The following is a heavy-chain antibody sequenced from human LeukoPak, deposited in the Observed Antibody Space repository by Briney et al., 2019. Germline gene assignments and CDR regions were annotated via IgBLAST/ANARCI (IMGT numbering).Heavy chain of an antibody. D-gene: IGHD2-2*01. V-gene: IGHV5-51*01. CDR3: ARRGRNYCSGTSCSCDFCSGYLDY. CDR1: RYSFTTYW. Sequence: GESLKISCKGSRYSFTTYWIGWVRQMPGKGLEWMGIIYPGDSDSRYSLSFQGQVTISADKSISTAYLQWSSLKASDTAMYYCARRGRNYCSGTSCSCDFCSGYLDYWGHGTLVTVSS. J-gene: IGHJ4*01. CDR2: IYPGDSDS.